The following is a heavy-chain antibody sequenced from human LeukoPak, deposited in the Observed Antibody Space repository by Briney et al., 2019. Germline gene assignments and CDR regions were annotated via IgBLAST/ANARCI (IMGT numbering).Heavy chain of an antibody. CDR3: ARDLLPYNWFDP. V-gene: IGHV3-33*01. D-gene: IGHD2-15*01. CDR2: IWYDGSNK. CDR1: GFTFSSYG. Sequence: PGGSLRLSCAASGFTFSSYGMHWVRQAPGKGLEWVAVIWYDGSNKYYADSVKGRFTISRDNSKNTLYLQMSSLRAEDTAVYYCARDLLPYNWFDPWGQGTLVTVSS. J-gene: IGHJ5*02.